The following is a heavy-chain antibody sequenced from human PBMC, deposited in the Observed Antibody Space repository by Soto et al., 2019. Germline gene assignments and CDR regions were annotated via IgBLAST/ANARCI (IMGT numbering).Heavy chain of an antibody. J-gene: IGHJ1*01. CDR1: GYTLSSYF. V-gene: IGHV1-18*01. CDR3: ARDFQH. CDR2: ISAYNGNT. Sequence: GASVEVSRKASGYTLSSYFISWVRQAPGQGLEWMGWISAYNGNTNYAQKLQGRVTMTTDTSTSTAYMELRSLRSDDTAVYYCARDFQHWGQGTLVTVSS.